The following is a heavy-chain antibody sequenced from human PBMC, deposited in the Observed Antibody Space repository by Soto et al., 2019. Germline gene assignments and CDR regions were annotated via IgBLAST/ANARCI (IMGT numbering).Heavy chain of an antibody. CDR3: VRDFGWYFRSGYMDV. J-gene: IGHJ6*03. CDR1: GFSFISYS. D-gene: IGHD3-3*01. V-gene: IGHV3-21*02. CDR2: INEDSSYI. Sequence: EVQLVESGGGLVKPGGSLRLSCAASGFSFISYSMNWVRQAPGKGLEWVSSINEDSSYIYYAHSLRGRFTISRDNAQCSLYLQMNSLRAEDTAVYYCVRDFGWYFRSGYMDVWGDGATVTVSS.